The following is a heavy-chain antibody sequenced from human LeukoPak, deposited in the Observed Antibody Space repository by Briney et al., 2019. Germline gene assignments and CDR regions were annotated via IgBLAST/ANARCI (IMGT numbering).Heavy chain of an antibody. D-gene: IGHD4-17*01. CDR2: ISYDGSNK. CDR1: GFTFSSYA. Sequence: GGSLRLSCAASGFTFSSYAMHWVRQAPGKGLEWVAVISYDGSNKYCADSVKGRFTISRDNSKNTLYLQMNSLRAEDTAVYYCARDKYGDSYYYYYMDVWGKGTTVTVSS. J-gene: IGHJ6*03. V-gene: IGHV3-30*04. CDR3: ARDKYGDSYYYYYMDV.